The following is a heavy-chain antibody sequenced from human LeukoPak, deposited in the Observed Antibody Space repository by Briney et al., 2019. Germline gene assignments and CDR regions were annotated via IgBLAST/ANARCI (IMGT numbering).Heavy chain of an antibody. J-gene: IGHJ4*02. V-gene: IGHV3-23*01. D-gene: IGHD6-13*01. CDR2: ISGSGGST. CDR1: GFTFSSSA. CDR3: AKGYSSRWAGSRPVDY. Sequence: GGSLRLSCAASGFTFSSSAMSWVRQAPGKGLEWVSAISGSGGSTYYADSVKGRFTISRDNSKNTLYLQMNSLRAEDTAVYYCAKGYSSRWAGSRPVDYWGQGTLVTVSS.